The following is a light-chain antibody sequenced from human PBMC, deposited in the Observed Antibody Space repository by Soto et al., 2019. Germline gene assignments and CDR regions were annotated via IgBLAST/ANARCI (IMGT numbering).Light chain of an antibody. Sequence: EIVMTPSPATLSVSPGDRATLSCRASQSVSSSLAWYQQIPGQAPRLLIYDASTRATGIPARFGGSGSGTEFTLTISSLQSEDFAVYYCQQYNNWPPLTFGGGTKVELK. V-gene: IGKV3-15*01. J-gene: IGKJ4*01. CDR1: QSVSSS. CDR2: DAS. CDR3: QQYNNWPPLT.